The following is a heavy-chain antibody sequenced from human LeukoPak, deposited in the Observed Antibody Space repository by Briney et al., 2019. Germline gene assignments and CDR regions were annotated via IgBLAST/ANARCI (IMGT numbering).Heavy chain of an antibody. Sequence: GGSLRLSCAASGFTFSNAWMSWVPQPPGEGLEWVGRIESKTDGGTTDYAAAVKDRFTISRDDSKTTLNLQMNSLKSEDTAVYYCTTEATNYYHSSGYYWGQGTLVTVSS. D-gene: IGHD3-22*01. CDR1: GFTFSNAW. CDR2: IESKTDGGTT. V-gene: IGHV3-15*04. J-gene: IGHJ4*02. CDR3: TTEATNYYHSSGYY.